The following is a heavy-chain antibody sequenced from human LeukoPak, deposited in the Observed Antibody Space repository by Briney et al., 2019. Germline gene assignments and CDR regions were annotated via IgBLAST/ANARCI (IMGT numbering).Heavy chain of an antibody. J-gene: IGHJ4*02. CDR3: AKQSYARSLGE. Sequence: GGSLRLSCATSGFPFSDFSMSWVRQAPGKGREWISTTNSGGTSTYYAESVKGRFTISRDNSKNTLYLQMSSLRVEDTAVYYCAKQSYARSLGEGGPGTLVSVSS. D-gene: IGHD2-8*01. V-gene: IGHV3-23*01. CDR2: TNSGGTST. CDR1: GFPFSDFS.